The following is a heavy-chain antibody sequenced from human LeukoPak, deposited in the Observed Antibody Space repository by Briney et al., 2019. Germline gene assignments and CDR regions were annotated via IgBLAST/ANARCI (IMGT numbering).Heavy chain of an antibody. D-gene: IGHD2-21*02. V-gene: IGHV3-11*01. J-gene: IGHJ6*02. CDR1: GFTFSDYY. CDR2: ISSSGSTI. CDR3: ARDCGGDCYVYYYYYGMDV. Sequence: PGGSLRLSCEASGFTFSDYYMGWIRQAPGKGLEWVSYISSSGSTIYYADSVKGRFTISRDNAKNSLYLQMNSLRAEDTAVYCCARDCGGDCYVYYYYYGMDVWGQGTTVTVSS.